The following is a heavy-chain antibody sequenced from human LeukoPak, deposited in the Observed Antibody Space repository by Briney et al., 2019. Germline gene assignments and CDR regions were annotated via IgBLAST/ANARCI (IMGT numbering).Heavy chain of an antibody. Sequence: SETLSLTCTVSGGSISSYYWSWIRQPAGKGLEWIGRIYTSGSTNYNPSLKSRVTMSVDTSKNQFSLKLSSVTAADTAVYYCARGTIVATGTYYFDYWGQGTLVTVSS. CDR3: ARGTIVATGTYYFDY. V-gene: IGHV4-4*07. CDR1: GGSISSYY. J-gene: IGHJ4*02. D-gene: IGHD5-12*01. CDR2: IYTSGST.